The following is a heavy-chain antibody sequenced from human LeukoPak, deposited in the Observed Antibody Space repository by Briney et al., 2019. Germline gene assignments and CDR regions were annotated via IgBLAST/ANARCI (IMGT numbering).Heavy chain of an antibody. CDR2: IKQDGSEK. V-gene: IGHV3-7*01. CDR3: ARRPYGSGRYNWFDP. D-gene: IGHD3-10*01. Sequence: GGSLRLSCAASGFTFSSYWMSWVRQAPGKGLEWVANIKQDGSEKYYVDSVKGRFTISRDNAKNSLYLQMNSLRAEDTAVYYCARRPYGSGRYNWFDPWGQGTLVTVSS. J-gene: IGHJ5*02. CDR1: GFTFSSYW.